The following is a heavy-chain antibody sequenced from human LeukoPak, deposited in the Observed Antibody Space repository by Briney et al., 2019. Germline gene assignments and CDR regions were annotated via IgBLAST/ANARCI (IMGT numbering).Heavy chain of an antibody. CDR1: GGSFSGYY. CDR2: INHSGST. V-gene: IGHV4-34*01. CDR3: ARDRQWEPSYYYCMDV. J-gene: IGHJ6*03. Sequence: PSETLSLTCAVYGGSFSGYYWSWIRQPPGKGLEWIGEINHSGSTNYNPSLKSRVTMSVDTSKNQFSLKLSSVTAADTAVYYCARDRQWEPSYYYCMDVWGKGTTVTVSS. D-gene: IGHD1-26*01.